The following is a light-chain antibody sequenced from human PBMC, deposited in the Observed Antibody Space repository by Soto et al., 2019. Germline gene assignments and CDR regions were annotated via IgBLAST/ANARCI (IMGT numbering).Light chain of an antibody. J-gene: IGKJ1*01. V-gene: IGKV3-15*01. CDR2: GAS. Sequence: EIVMTQAPATLSVSQGEIATLSCMASQTINSNVAWYQLKDGQVPRLLIYGASTRAADVPARFSGGGSGTEFTLTISSLESEDFAEYHCQQYDDWPRAFGQGTKVDIK. CDR1: QTINSN. CDR3: QQYDDWPRA.